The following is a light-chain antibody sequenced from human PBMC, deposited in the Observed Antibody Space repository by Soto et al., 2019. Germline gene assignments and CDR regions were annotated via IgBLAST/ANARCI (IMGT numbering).Light chain of an antibody. V-gene: IGKV4-1*01. J-gene: IGKJ4*01. CDR3: HQYFRSPLT. CDR2: WAT. Sequence: DIGMTQSPYSLAFALGERATINCKSNQGVFSNSKNRDHLSWYQQKPGQPPRLLIYWATTRASGVPDRFSGSGSGTDFTLTVSGLQTEDVAIYYCHQYFRSPLTFGGGTKVDI. CDR1: QGVFSNSKNRDH.